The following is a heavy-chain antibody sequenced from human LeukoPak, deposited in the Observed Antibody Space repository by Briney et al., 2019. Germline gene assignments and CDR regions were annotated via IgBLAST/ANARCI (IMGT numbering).Heavy chain of an antibody. D-gene: IGHD2/OR15-2a*01. Sequence: SETLSLTCAVYGGSFSGYYWTWIRQPPGKGLEWIGEINHSGDTNYNPSLKSRVTISVDTSKNQFSLKLSSVTAADTAVCYCVRGRVKGKYWGQGTLVTVSS. CDR2: INHSGDT. V-gene: IGHV4-34*01. CDR1: GGSFSGYY. J-gene: IGHJ4*02. CDR3: VRGRVKGKY.